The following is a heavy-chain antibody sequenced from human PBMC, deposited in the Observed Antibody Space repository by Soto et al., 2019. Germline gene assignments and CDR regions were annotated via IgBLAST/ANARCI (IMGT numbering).Heavy chain of an antibody. CDR2: IIPIFGTA. CDR3: ARDLSRYETYYYDSSGGNWFDP. CDR1: GGTFSSYA. V-gene: IGHV1-69*13. J-gene: IGHJ5*02. Sequence: SVKVSCKASGGTFSSYAISWVRQAPGQGLEWMGGIIPIFGTANYAQKFQGRVTITADESTSTAYMELSSLRSEDTAVYYCARDLSRYETYYYDSSGGNWFDPWGQGTLVTVSS. D-gene: IGHD3-22*01.